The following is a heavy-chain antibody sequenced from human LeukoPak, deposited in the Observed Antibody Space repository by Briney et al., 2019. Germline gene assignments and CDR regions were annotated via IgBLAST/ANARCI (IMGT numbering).Heavy chain of an antibody. CDR1: GYTFTNYG. CDR3: VRDYFCSGGTCDDCFDP. Sequence: PSASVKLSCKVSGYTFTNYGNSWVRHPHGPGLDLMAWISTYDQDTNYAQKFQGRVTMTADTSTSTAYMELRSVGSDDTAVYYCVRDYFCSGGTCDDCFDPWGQGTLVTVSS. CDR2: ISTYDQDT. J-gene: IGHJ5*02. D-gene: IGHD2-15*01. V-gene: IGHV1-18*01.